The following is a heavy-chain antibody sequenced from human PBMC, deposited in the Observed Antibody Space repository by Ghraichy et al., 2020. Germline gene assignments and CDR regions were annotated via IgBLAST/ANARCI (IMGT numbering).Heavy chain of an antibody. Sequence: ASVKVSCKASGYTFTSYAMHWVRQAPGQRLEWMGWINAGNGNTKYSQKFQGRVTITRDTSASTAYMELSSLRSEDTAVYYCARGGYTPDYYYYAMDVRGQGTTVTVSS. CDR3: ARGGYTPDYYYYAMDV. J-gene: IGHJ6*02. CDR1: GYTFTSYA. CDR2: INAGNGNT. D-gene: IGHD1-1*01. V-gene: IGHV1-3*01.